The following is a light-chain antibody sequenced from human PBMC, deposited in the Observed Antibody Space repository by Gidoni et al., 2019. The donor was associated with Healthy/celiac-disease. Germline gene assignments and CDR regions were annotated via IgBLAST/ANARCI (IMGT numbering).Light chain of an antibody. CDR2: DAS. CDR1: QSVSSY. V-gene: IGKV3-11*01. J-gene: IGKJ4*01. Sequence: EIVLTQSPATLSLSPGERATLSCRASQSVSSYLAWYQQKPGQAPRLLIYDASNRATGIPARFSGSGSGTDFTLTISSLEREDFAVYYCQQRSNWRLTFGGGTKVEIK. CDR3: QQRSNWRLT.